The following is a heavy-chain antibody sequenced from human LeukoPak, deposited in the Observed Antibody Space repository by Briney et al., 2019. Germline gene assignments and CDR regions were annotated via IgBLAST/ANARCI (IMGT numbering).Heavy chain of an antibody. CDR3: AKGSMITFGGVIAPLDY. CDR2: ISGSGGST. Sequence: GRSLRLSCAASGFTFSSYAMSWVRQAPGKGLEWVSAISGSGGSTYYADSVKGRFTISRDNSKNTLYLQMNSLRAEDTAVYYCAKGSMITFGGVIAPLDYWGQGTLVTVSS. CDR1: GFTFSSYA. D-gene: IGHD3-16*02. J-gene: IGHJ4*02. V-gene: IGHV3-23*01.